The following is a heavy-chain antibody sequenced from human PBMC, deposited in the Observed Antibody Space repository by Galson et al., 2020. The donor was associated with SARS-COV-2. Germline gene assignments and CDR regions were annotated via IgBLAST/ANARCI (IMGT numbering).Heavy chain of an antibody. V-gene: IGHV3-11*01. J-gene: IGHJ6*03. D-gene: IGHD3-10*01. CDR1: GFTFSDYY. CDR3: ARVARRIGSGSYRPFYYYYMDV. Sequence: NSGGSLRLSCAASGFTFSDYYMSWIRQAPGKGLEWVSYISSIGSTIYYADSVKGRFTISRDNAKNSLYLQMNSLRAEDTAVYYCARVARRIGSGSYRPFYYYYMDVWGKGTTVTVSS. CDR2: ISSIGSTI.